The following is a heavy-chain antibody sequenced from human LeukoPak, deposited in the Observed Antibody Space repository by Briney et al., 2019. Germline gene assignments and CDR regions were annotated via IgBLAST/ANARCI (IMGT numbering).Heavy chain of an antibody. D-gene: IGHD3-10*01. Sequence: GGSLRLSCAASGFTFSSYSVNWVRQAPGKGLEWVSSISSSSSYIYYADSVKGRFTISRDNAKNSLYLQMNSLRAEDTAVYYCARTDYGSGSYLDYWGQGTLVTVSS. CDR2: ISSSSSYI. CDR1: GFTFSSYS. V-gene: IGHV3-21*01. J-gene: IGHJ4*02. CDR3: ARTDYGSGSYLDY.